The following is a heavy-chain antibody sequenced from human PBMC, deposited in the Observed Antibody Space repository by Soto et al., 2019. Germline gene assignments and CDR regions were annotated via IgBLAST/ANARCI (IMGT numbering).Heavy chain of an antibody. D-gene: IGHD2-21*01. CDR1: GYTFTSYG. V-gene: IGHV1-18*01. CDR2: ISAYNGNT. J-gene: IGHJ6*03. CDR3: AREGCGGDCHSSDYYYYYMDV. Sequence: QVQLVQSGAEVKKPGASVKVSCKASGYTFTSYGISWVRQAPGQGLEWMGWISAYNGNTNYAQKLQGRVTMTTDTSTSTAYMELRSLRSDDTAVYYCAREGCGGDCHSSDYYYYYMDVWGKGTTVTVSS.